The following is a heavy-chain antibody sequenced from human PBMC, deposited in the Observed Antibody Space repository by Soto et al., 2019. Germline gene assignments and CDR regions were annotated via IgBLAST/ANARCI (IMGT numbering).Heavy chain of an antibody. CDR1: GYTFTNYW. V-gene: IGHV5-51*01. J-gene: IGHJ6*02. CDR3: AASIFYYGMDV. Sequence: GESLKISCKGSGYTFTNYWIGWVRQMPGKGLEWMGIIYPGDSDTKYNPSFQGQVTISADKSITTTYLQWSSLRASDTAIYYCAASIFYYGMDVWGQGTTVTVSS. CDR2: IYPGDSDT.